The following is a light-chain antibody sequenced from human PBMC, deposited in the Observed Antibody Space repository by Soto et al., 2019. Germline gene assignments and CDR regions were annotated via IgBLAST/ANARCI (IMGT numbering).Light chain of an antibody. CDR2: SNN. V-gene: IGLV1-44*01. CDR1: SSNIGSNT. J-gene: IGLJ2*01. CDR3: AAWDDSLNGFVV. Sequence: QLVLTQPPSASGTPGQRVTISCSGSSSNIGSNTVNWYQQLPGTAPKLLIYSNNQRHSGVPDRFSGSKSGTSAYLAISGLQSEDEADYYCAAWDDSLNGFVVFGGGTQLTVL.